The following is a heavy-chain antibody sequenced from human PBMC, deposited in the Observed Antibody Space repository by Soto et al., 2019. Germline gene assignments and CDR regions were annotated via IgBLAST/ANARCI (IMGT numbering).Heavy chain of an antibody. CDR3: TREGSAPYYCYGMDA. CDR1: GYTFTTYG. J-gene: IGHJ6*02. V-gene: IGHV1-18*01. Sequence: GASVKVSCKASGYTFTTYGIIWVRQAPGQGLEWLGWINTHNGNTNYAQNLQGRVIMTADTSTNTAYMELRSLRSDDTAIYYCTREGSAPYYCYGMDAWGQGTTVTVSS. CDR2: INTHNGNT. D-gene: IGHD3-10*01.